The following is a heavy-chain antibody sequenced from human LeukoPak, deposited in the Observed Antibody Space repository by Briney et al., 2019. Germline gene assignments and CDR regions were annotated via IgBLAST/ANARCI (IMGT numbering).Heavy chain of an antibody. CDR3: ARASYYYDSSGYSGYFDY. J-gene: IGHJ4*02. CDR2: ISSSSSTI. Sequence: GGSLRLSCAASGFTFSSYSMNWVRQAPGKGLEWVSYISSSSSTIYYADSVKGRFTISRDNSKNTLYLQMNSLRAEDTAVYYCARASYYYDSSGYSGYFDYWGQGTLVTVSS. V-gene: IGHV3-48*01. D-gene: IGHD3-22*01. CDR1: GFTFSSYS.